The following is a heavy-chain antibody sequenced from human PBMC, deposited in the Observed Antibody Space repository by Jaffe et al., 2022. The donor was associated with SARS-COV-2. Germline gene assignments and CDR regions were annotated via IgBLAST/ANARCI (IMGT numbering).Heavy chain of an antibody. J-gene: IGHJ6*02. CDR3: ARVGGRYSAMWNGLDV. CDR2: ISSSTSYI. D-gene: IGHD6-13*01. V-gene: IGHV3-21*01. Sequence: EVQLVESGGGLVKPGGSLRLSCAASGFIFSDYTMNWVRQAPGKGLEWVSSISSSTSYIYYADSMKGRFAISRANAKSSLYLQMNSLRAEDTAIYYCARVGGRYSAMWNGLDVWGQGITVTVSS. CDR1: GFIFSDYT.